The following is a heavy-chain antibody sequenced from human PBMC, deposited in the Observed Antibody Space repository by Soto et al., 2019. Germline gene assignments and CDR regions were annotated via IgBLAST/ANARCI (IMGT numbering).Heavy chain of an antibody. V-gene: IGHV4-59*01. Sequence: SETLSLTCTVSGGSISSYYWSWIRQPPGKGLEWIGYIYYSGGTNYNPSLKSRVTISVDTSKNQFSLKLSSVTAADTAVYYCARAAGVVSSYYYYYGMDVWGQGTTVTVSS. CDR3: ARAAGVVSSYYYYYGMDV. CDR1: GGSISSYY. J-gene: IGHJ6*02. D-gene: IGHD3-3*01. CDR2: IYYSGGT.